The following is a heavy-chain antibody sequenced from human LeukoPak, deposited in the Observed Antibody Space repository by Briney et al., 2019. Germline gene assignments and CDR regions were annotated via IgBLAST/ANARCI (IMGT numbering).Heavy chain of an antibody. D-gene: IGHD2-2*01. CDR1: GGSFSGYY. CDR3: AGGRYCSSTSCLAPRY. CDR2: INHSGST. Sequence: SETLSLTCAVYGGSFSGYYWSWIRQPPGKGLEWIGEINHSGSTNYNPSPKSRVTISVDTSKNQFSLKLSSVTAADTAVYYCAGGRYCSSTSCLAPRYWGQGTLVTVSS. V-gene: IGHV4-34*01. J-gene: IGHJ4*02.